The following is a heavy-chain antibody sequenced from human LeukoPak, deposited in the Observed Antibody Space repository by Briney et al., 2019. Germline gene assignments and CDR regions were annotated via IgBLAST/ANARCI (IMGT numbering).Heavy chain of an antibody. CDR1: GYSLTELS. D-gene: IGHD6-13*01. CDR3: ARDLRFGQQLDGY. CDR2: FDPEHGET. V-gene: IGHV1-24*01. Sequence: GASVKVSCKVSGYSLTELSMHWVRQAPGKGLEWMGGFDPEHGETIYAQKFQGRVTMTRDTSISTAYMELSRLRSDDTAVYYCARDLRFGQQLDGYWGQGTLVTVSS. J-gene: IGHJ4*02.